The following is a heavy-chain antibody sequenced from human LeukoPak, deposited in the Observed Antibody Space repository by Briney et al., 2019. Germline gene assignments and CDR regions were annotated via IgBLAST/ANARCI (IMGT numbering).Heavy chain of an antibody. J-gene: IGHJ4*02. D-gene: IGHD1-26*01. Sequence: GGSQRLSCAASGFGVSVNYMSWVRQAPGKGLEWVSVLYASGTTKYADSVKGRFTISRDTSDNTLNLQMNGLGAEDSAVYYCAAKGNGYTGIYVFAHWGQGTLVTVSA. CDR2: LYASGTT. CDR3: AAKGNGYTGIYVFAH. V-gene: IGHV3-66*01. CDR1: GFGVSVNY.